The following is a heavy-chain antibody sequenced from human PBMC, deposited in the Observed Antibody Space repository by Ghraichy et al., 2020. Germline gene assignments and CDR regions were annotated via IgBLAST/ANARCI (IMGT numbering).Heavy chain of an antibody. Sequence: GGSLRLSCAASGFTFSSYSMNWVRQAPGKGLKWVSSISSSSSYIYYADSVKGRFTISRDNAKNSLYLQMNSLRAEDTAVYYCARGTYCTGGVCLLDYWGQGTLVTVSS. CDR2: ISSSSSYI. D-gene: IGHD2-8*02. J-gene: IGHJ4*02. CDR1: GFTFSSYS. V-gene: IGHV3-21*01. CDR3: ARGTYCTGGVCLLDY.